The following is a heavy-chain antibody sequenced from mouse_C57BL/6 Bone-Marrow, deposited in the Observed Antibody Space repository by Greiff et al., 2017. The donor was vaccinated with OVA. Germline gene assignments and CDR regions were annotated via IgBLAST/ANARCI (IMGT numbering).Heavy chain of an antibody. D-gene: IGHD1-1*01. Sequence: EVHLVESGPGLVKPSQSLSLTCSVTGYSITSGYYWNWIRQFPGNKLEWMGYISYDGSNNYNPSLKNRISITRDTSKNQFFLKLNSVTTEDTATYYCARDPYYYGSHYYAMDYWGQGTSVTVSS. J-gene: IGHJ4*01. V-gene: IGHV3-6*01. CDR1: GYSITSGYY. CDR2: ISYDGSN. CDR3: ARDPYYYGSHYYAMDY.